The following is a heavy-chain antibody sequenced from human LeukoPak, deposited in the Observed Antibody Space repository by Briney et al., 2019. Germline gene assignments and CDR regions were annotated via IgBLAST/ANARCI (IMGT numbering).Heavy chain of an antibody. CDR1: GFTFSSYG. CDR2: IRYDGSNK. V-gene: IGHV3-30*02. CDR3: AKDHSDAYYDFWSGYYTEYYFDY. D-gene: IGHD3-3*01. Sequence: GGSLRLSCAASGFTFSSYGMHWVRQAPGKGLEWVAFIRYDGSNKYYADSVKGRFTISRDNSKNTPYLQMNSLRAEDTAVYYCAKDHSDAYYDFWSGYYTEYYFDYWGQGTLVTVSS. J-gene: IGHJ4*02.